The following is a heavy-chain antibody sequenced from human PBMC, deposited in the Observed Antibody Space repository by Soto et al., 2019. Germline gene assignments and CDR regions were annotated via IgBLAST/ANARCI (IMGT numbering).Heavy chain of an antibody. CDR2: IYSDGSRT. CDR1: GFTLSSSW. D-gene: IGHD6-19*01. V-gene: IGHV3-74*01. Sequence: PGGSLRLSCAASGFTLSSSWMHWVRQAPGKGLVWVSRIYSDGSRTNYADSVQGRFTISRDNAKNTLYLQMNSLRAEDTALYYCARGPTGWYGYDYWGQGPLVTVSS. J-gene: IGHJ4*02. CDR3: ARGPTGWYGYDY.